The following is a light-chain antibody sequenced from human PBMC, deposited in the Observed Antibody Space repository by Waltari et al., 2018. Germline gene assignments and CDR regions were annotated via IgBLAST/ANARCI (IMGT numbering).Light chain of an antibody. CDR3: NSFTSSSTSYVV. J-gene: IGLJ2*01. V-gene: IGLV2-14*01. CDR2: GVS. Sequence: QSALLQPASVSGSPGQSITISCTGTSCDVGGYNHVSWDQQQPGKASKLMIHGVSRRHSGVSTRCSVSKAGNTASLTIAGLPAEDEAVYYCNSFTSSSTSYVVFGEGTKLTGL. CDR1: SCDVGGYNH.